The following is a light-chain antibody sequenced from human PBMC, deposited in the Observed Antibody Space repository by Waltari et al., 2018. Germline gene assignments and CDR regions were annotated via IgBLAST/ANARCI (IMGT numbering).Light chain of an antibody. Sequence: IQMTQSPSTLSASVGHRVTMTCRASQSVSRWWAWHQQKPGRAPKLLIYKESTSESGVPSRYRGSGSETEFALTITILQPDDSATYYCQQYKRYFSFGQGTKVEIK. CDR3: QQYKRYFS. J-gene: IGKJ2*01. CDR2: KES. V-gene: IGKV1-5*03. CDR1: QSVSRW.